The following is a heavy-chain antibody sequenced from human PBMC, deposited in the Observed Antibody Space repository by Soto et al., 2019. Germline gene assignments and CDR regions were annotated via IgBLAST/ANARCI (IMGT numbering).Heavy chain of an antibody. CDR1: GGSFSGYY. D-gene: IGHD5-18*01. CDR2: INHSGST. CDR3: ARENVDTAMVMDY. V-gene: IGHV4-34*01. J-gene: IGHJ4*02. Sequence: LSETLSLTCAVYGGSFSGYYWSWIRQPPGKGLEWIGEINHSGSTNYNPSLKSRVTISVDTSKNQFSLKLSSVTAADTAVYYCARENVDTAMVMDYWGQGTLVTVSS.